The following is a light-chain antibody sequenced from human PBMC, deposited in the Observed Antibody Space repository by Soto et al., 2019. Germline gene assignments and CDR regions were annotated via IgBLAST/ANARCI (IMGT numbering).Light chain of an antibody. CDR1: QSLLHITGETV. CDR2: EVS. CDR3: IQSTLLPPT. V-gene: IGKV2-29*03. J-gene: IGKJ5*01. Sequence: VMTQTPLSLSVAAGQPASISCKSSQSLLHITGETVLFWYLQKPGQSPKLLIYEVSTRVSGVPDRFSGRASGTDFALEISRVESDDVGIYSCIQSTLLPPTFGQGTRLGIE.